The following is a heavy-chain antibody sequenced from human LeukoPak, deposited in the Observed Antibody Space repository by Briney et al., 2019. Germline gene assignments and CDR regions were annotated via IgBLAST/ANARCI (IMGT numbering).Heavy chain of an antibody. CDR3: ASQSGSSKGY. Sequence: GGSLRLSCAASGFTFSSHAMSWVRQVPGKGLEWVSAISGSGGSTYYADSVKGRFTISRDNSKNTLYLQMNSLRAEDTALYYCASQSGSSKGYWGQGTLVTVSS. V-gene: IGHV3-23*01. CDR1: GFTFSSHA. J-gene: IGHJ4*02. D-gene: IGHD1-26*01. CDR2: ISGSGGST.